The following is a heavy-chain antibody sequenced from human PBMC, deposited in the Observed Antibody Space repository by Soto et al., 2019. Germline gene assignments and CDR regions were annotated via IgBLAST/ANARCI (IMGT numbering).Heavy chain of an antibody. Sequence: QAQLQESGPGLVKPSETMSLSCTVSGGSISSYYWSWFRQSPGKRMEWIGYVHHSWGSSYNPSLQGRVAISLDTSKSQFSLKVTSVTATDTAVYYCARQGFGPLHGLVDVWGQGTTVTVSS. V-gene: IGHV4-59*08. J-gene: IGHJ6*02. CDR1: GGSISSYY. CDR2: VHHSWGS. CDR3: ARQGFGPLHGLVDV. D-gene: IGHD3-10*01.